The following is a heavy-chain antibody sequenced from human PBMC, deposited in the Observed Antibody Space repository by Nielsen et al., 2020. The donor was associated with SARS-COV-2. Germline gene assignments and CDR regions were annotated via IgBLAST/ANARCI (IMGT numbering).Heavy chain of an antibody. J-gene: IGHJ4*02. V-gene: IGHV3-23*01. CDR1: GFTFSDYA. CDR3: TTFWYYDDSGYYRSTFDF. CDR2: INTNGGIT. D-gene: IGHD3-22*01. Sequence: GSLRLFCAASGFTFSDYAMAWVRQAPGKGLEWVSVINTNGGITYYADSVKGRCTISRDYSKNTLYLQMNSLKTEDTAVYYCTTFWYYDDSGYYRSTFDFWGQGTLVTVSS.